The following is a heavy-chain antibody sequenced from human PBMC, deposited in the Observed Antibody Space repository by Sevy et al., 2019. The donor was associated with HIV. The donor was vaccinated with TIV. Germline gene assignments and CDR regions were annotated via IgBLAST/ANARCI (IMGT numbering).Heavy chain of an antibody. CDR2: ISGSGDST. J-gene: IGHJ4*02. V-gene: IGHV3-23*01. Sequence: GGSLRLSCAASGFTFTTYAMSWVRQAPGKGLEWVSAISGSGDSTYYADSVKGRFTVSRDNSKNTLYRQMNSLRAEDTAVYYCARDVRWYCSGTSCYVFDYWGQGTLVTVSS. D-gene: IGHD2-2*01. CDR1: GFTFTTYA. CDR3: ARDVRWYCSGTSCYVFDY.